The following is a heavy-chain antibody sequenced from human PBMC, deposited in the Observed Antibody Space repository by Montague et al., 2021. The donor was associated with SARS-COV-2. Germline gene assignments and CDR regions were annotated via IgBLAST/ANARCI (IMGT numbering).Heavy chain of an antibody. CDR2: IYYSGST. CDR3: ARRSLGYCSGGRGYSAFDP. D-gene: IGHD2-15*01. CDR1: GGSISSYY. Sequence: SETLSLTCTVSGGSISSYYWSWIRQPPGKGLEWIGYIYYSGSTNYNPSLKSRVTISVDTSKNQFSLKLSSVTAADTAVYYCARRSLGYCSGGRGYSAFDPWGQGTLVTVSS. V-gene: IGHV4-59*01. J-gene: IGHJ5*02.